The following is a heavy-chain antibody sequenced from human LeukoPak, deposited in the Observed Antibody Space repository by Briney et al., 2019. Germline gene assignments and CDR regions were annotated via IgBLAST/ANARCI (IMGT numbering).Heavy chain of an antibody. J-gene: IGHJ4*02. CDR3: ARDRAGFGEFDY. Sequence: SETLSLTCTVSGGSISSGGYYWSWIRQPPGKGLEWIGYIYHSGSTYYNPSLKSRVTISVDKSKNQFSLKLSSVTAADTAVYYCARDRAGFGEFDYWGQGTLVTVSS. D-gene: IGHD3-10*01. CDR2: IYHSGST. CDR1: GGSISSGGYY. V-gene: IGHV4-30-2*01.